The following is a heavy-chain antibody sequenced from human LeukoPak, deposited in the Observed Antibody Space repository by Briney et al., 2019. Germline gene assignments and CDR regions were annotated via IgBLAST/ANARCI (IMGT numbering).Heavy chain of an antibody. Sequence: PSQTLSLTCTVSGGSISSGSYYWSWIRQPAGKGLEWIGRIYTSGSTNYNPSLKSRVTISVDTSKKQFSLKLSAVTAADTAVYYCARVSVYYDSSGYYDYYYMDVWGKGTTVTVSS. CDR2: IYTSGST. V-gene: IGHV4-61*02. CDR3: ARVSVYYDSSGYYDYYYMDV. CDR1: GGSISSGSYY. J-gene: IGHJ6*03. D-gene: IGHD3-22*01.